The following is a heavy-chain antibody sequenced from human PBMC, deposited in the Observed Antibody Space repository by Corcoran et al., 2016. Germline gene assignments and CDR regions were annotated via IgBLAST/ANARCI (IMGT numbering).Heavy chain of an antibody. CDR1: GGSISSYY. CDR3: ARDRVVAGKYCYGRDV. CDR2: IYYSGST. J-gene: IGHJ6*02. Sequence: QVQLQESGPGLVKPSETLSLTCTVSGGSISSYYWSWIRQPPGKGLEWIVYIYYSGSTNYNPSLKSRVTISVDTSKNQFSLKLSSVTAADTAVYYCARDRVVAGKYCYGRDVWGQGTTVTVSS. V-gene: IGHV4-59*01. D-gene: IGHD2-15*01.